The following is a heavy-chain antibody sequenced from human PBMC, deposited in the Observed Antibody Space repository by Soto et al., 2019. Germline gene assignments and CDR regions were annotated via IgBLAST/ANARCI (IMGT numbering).Heavy chain of an antibody. Sequence: QVQLVESGGGVVQPGRSLRLSCVGSGFTFSSYGMHWVRQAPGKGLEWLAVISFDGNYKYHADSVKGRFTISRDNSKNTLFLEMSRLIPGGPAVYYLVKDNLHSGIYENWFFDLWGRGTLVTLSS. CDR2: ISFDGNYK. CDR3: VKDNLHSGIYENWFFDL. D-gene: IGHD1-26*01. J-gene: IGHJ2*01. CDR1: GFTFSSYG. V-gene: IGHV3-30*18.